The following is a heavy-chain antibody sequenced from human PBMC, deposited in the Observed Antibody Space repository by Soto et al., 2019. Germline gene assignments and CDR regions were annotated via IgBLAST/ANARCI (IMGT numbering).Heavy chain of an antibody. D-gene: IGHD2-2*01. J-gene: IGHJ3*02. CDR2: IIPILGIA. Sequence: QVQLVQSGAEVKKPGSSVKVSCKASGGTFSSYTISWVRQAPGQGLEWMGRIIPILGIANYAQKFQGRVTITADKSTSTAYMELSSLRSEDTAVYYCARDQRPDIVVVPAAYDAFDIWGQGTMVTVSS. V-gene: IGHV1-69*08. CDR3: ARDQRPDIVVVPAAYDAFDI. CDR1: GGTFSSYT.